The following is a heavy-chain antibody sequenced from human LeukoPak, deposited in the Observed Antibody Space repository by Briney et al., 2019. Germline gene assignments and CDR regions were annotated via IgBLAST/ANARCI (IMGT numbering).Heavy chain of an antibody. CDR3: ARYHYDILTGYYRVNWFDP. V-gene: IGHV4-59*01. CDR2: ICYSGST. CDR1: GGSISSYY. D-gene: IGHD3-9*01. Sequence: SETLSLTCTVSGGSISSYYWSWIRQPPGKGLEWIGYICYSGSTNYNPSLKSRVTISVDTSKNQFSLKLSSVTAADTAVYYCARYHYDILTGYYRVNWFDPWGQGTLVTVSS. J-gene: IGHJ5*02.